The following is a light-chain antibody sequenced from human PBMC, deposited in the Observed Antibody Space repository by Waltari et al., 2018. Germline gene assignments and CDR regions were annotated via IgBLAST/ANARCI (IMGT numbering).Light chain of an antibody. Sequence: QSALTQPASVSGSPGQSITVSCTGTSSDVGAYNYVSWYQHQAGKAPKLIISEVTNRPSGVSDRFSGSKSGNTASLTISGLQAEDEADYYCNSYTRSAVYVFGTGTTVTVL. CDR2: EVT. J-gene: IGLJ1*01. CDR3: NSYTRSAVYV. CDR1: SSDVGAYNY. V-gene: IGLV2-14*01.